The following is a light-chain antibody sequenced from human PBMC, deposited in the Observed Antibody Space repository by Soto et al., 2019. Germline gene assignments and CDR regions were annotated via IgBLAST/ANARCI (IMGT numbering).Light chain of an antibody. Sequence: QSVLTQPRSVSGSPGQSVTISCTGSSSDVGEYNYVSWYQHHPGYAPTLMIYDVSKRPSGVPDRFSGSKSGNTASLTISGRQAEDEANYYCFSYAGSRVFGGGTKLTVL. CDR1: SSDVGEYNY. V-gene: IGLV2-11*01. CDR2: DVS. CDR3: FSYAGSRV. J-gene: IGLJ3*02.